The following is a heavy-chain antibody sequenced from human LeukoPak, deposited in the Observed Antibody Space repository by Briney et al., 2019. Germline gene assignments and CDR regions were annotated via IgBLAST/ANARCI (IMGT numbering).Heavy chain of an antibody. J-gene: IGHJ4*02. CDR1: GGSISSYY. CDR3: ARALGFSSGYYDPRFDY. Sequence: KPSETLSLTCTVSGGSISSYYWNWIRQPPGKGLEWIGYIYYSGSTSYNPSLKSRVTISLDTSKNQFSLRLSSVTAADTAFYYCARALGFSSGYYDPRFDYWGQGTLVTVSS. D-gene: IGHD6-19*01. CDR2: IYYSGST. V-gene: IGHV4-59*01.